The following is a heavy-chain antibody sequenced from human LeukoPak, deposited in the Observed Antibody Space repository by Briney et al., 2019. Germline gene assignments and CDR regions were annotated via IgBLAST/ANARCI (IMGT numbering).Heavy chain of an antibody. Sequence: PGGSLRLSCAASGFTFDDYGMSWVRQAPGKGLEWVSGINWNGGSTGYADSVKGRFTISRDNAKNSLYLQMNSLRAEDTALYHCATSRRQAYCGGDCYNGAFDIWGQGTMVTVSS. D-gene: IGHD2-21*02. CDR3: ATSRRQAYCGGDCYNGAFDI. J-gene: IGHJ3*02. CDR1: GFTFDDYG. V-gene: IGHV3-20*01. CDR2: INWNGGST.